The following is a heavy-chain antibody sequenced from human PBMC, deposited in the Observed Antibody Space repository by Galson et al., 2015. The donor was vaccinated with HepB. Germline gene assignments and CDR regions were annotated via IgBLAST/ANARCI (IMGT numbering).Heavy chain of an antibody. J-gene: IGHJ4*02. CDR1: GYTFTSYG. V-gene: IGHV1-18*01. D-gene: IGHD3-9*01. CDR3: ARLGNYEILTGYYRGTRNDFDC. Sequence: SVKVSCKASGYTFTSYGISWVRQAPGQGLEWMGWISAYNGNTNYAQKLQGRVTMTTDTSTSTAYMELRGLRSDDTAVYYCARLGNYEILTGYYRGTRNDFDCWCQGTLVTVSS. CDR2: ISAYNGNT.